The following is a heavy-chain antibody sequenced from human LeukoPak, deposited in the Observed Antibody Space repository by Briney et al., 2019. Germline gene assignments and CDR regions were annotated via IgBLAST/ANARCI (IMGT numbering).Heavy chain of an antibody. D-gene: IGHD6-19*01. CDR3: ARAGRLAVAGYYFDY. Sequence: SETLSLTCTVSGYSISSGYYWGWIRQPPGKGLEWIGSIYYSGSTYYNPSLKSRVTISVDTSKNQFSLKLSSVTAADTAVYYCARAGRLAVAGYYFDYWGQGTLVTVSS. V-gene: IGHV4-38-2*02. CDR1: GYSISSGYY. J-gene: IGHJ4*02. CDR2: IYYSGST.